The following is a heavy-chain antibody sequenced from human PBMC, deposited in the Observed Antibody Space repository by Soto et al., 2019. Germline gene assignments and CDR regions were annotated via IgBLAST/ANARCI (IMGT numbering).Heavy chain of an antibody. CDR2: ISSSSSYI. CDR1: GFTFSSYS. Sequence: GGSLRLSCAASGFTFSSYSMNWVRQAPGKGLEWVSSISSSSSYIYYADSVKGRFTISRDNAKNSLYLQMNSLRAEDTAVYYCARDGVTPEPYYDFWSGYYPNWFDPWGQGTLVPVSS. CDR3: ARDGVTPEPYYDFWSGYYPNWFDP. J-gene: IGHJ5*02. V-gene: IGHV3-21*01. D-gene: IGHD3-3*01.